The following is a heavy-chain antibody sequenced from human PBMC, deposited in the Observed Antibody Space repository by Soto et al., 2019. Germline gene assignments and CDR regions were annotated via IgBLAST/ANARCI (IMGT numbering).Heavy chain of an antibody. CDR2: ISSSSSYT. V-gene: IGHV3-11*05. D-gene: IGHD6-19*01. CDR3: ARGVLRSGGLYYGMDV. Sequence: PGGSLRLSCAASGFTFSDYYMTWIRPAPGKGLEWVSYISSSSSYTNYADSVKGRFTISRDNAKNSLYLQMNSLRAEDTAVYYCARGVLRSGGLYYGMDVWGQGNTVTVSS. J-gene: IGHJ6*01. CDR1: GFTFSDYY.